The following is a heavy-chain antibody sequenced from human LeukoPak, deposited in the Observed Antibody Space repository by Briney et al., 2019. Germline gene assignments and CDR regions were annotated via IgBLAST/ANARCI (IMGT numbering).Heavy chain of an antibody. D-gene: IGHD3-22*01. CDR3: ARETRYYDSSGYVDY. CDR1: GGSISSYF. J-gene: IGHJ4*02. Sequence: SETLSLTCTVSGGSISSYFWSWIRQPPGKELDWIGNIYYSGSPNYNPSLKSRVTISVDTSKNQFSLRLSSVTAADTAVYYCARETRYYDSSGYVDYWGQGTLVTVSS. CDR2: IYYSGSP. V-gene: IGHV4-59*01.